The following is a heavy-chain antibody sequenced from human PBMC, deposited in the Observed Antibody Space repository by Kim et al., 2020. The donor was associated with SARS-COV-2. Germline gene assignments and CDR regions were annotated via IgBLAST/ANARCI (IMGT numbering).Heavy chain of an antibody. CDR3: ASAPQEAGGGWHKYGFDI. V-gene: IGHV1-69*06. CDR1: GGTFSTYY. CDR2: FVPVFGTS. J-gene: IGHJ3*02. Sequence: SVKVSCKSSGGTFSTYYITWVRQAPGQGLEWMGGFVPVFGTSTYAQKFQGRVTIVADKSTKTAYMEMSSLKPEDTAMYYRASAPQEAGGGWHKYGFDIW. D-gene: IGHD2-15*01.